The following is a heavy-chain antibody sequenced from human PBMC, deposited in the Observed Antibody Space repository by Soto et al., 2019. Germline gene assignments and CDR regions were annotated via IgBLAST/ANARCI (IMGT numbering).Heavy chain of an antibody. D-gene: IGHD3-10*01. V-gene: IGHV4-59*01. J-gene: IGHJ6*02. CDR2: IYHNGET. CDR1: GDSITAYY. Sequence: QMQLQESGPGLVKPSETLSLICSVSGDSITAYYLSWLRQSPGKELEWIGYIYHNGETNYNPSLXVXVXIXXDTSKAQCSLRLSSVTAADTRVYYCARDRGGEFLKGSGMDVWGQGTTVIVSS. CDR3: ARDRGGEFLKGSGMDV.